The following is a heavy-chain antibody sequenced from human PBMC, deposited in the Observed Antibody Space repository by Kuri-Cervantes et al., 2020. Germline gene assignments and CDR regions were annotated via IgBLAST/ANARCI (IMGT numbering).Heavy chain of an antibody. V-gene: IGHV1-2*02. CDR2: MNPNSGGT. J-gene: IGHJ5*02. CDR1: GYTFTSYD. Sequence: ASVKVSCKASGYTFTSYDINWVRQATGQGLEWMGWMNPNSGGTHYAQSFQGRVSMSTDTSINTAYMELSSLRSDDTAVYYCAREPAAYYYDSSGYYPPTQNWFDPWGQGTLVTVSS. CDR3: AREPAAYYYDSSGYYPPTQNWFDP. D-gene: IGHD3-22*01.